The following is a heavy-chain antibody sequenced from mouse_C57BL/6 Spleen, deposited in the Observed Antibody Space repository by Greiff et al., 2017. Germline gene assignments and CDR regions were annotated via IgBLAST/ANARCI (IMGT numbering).Heavy chain of an antibody. J-gene: IGHJ2*01. Sequence: QVQLQQSGAELVKPGASVQISCKASGYTFTDYYINWVKQRPGQGLEWIGRICPGIGSPYYNGKFKGQATLTADKSSSTAYMQLSSLTSEDSAVYFCARSEEYYGNSGYWGKGTTLTV. CDR2: ICPGIGSP. D-gene: IGHD2-1*01. CDR3: ARSEEYYGNSGY. CDR1: GYTFTDYY. V-gene: IGHV1-77*01.